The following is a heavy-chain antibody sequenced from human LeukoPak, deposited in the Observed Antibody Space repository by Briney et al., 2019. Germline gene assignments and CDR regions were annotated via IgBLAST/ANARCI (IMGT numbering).Heavy chain of an antibody. CDR1: GGSFSGYY. V-gene: IGHV4-34*01. CDR2: INHSGST. CDR3: ARGFSWLDP. J-gene: IGHJ5*02. Sequence: PSETLSLTCAVYGGSFSGYYWSWIRQPPGKGLEWIGEINHSGSTNYNPSLKSRVTISVDTSKNQFSLKLSSVTAADTAVYYCARGFSWLDPWGQGTLVTVSS.